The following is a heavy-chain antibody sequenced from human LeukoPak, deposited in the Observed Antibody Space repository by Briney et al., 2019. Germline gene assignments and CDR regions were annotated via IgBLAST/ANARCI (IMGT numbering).Heavy chain of an antibody. Sequence: PGGSLRLSCAASGFTFSSYSMNWVRQAPGKGLEWVSSISSSSSYIYYADSVKGRFTISRDNAKNSLYLQMNSLRAEDTAVYYCARKYSTSWYVDYWGQGTLVTVSS. CDR1: GFTFSSYS. V-gene: IGHV3-21*01. D-gene: IGHD6-13*01. CDR3: ARKYSTSWYVDY. CDR2: ISSSSSYI. J-gene: IGHJ4*02.